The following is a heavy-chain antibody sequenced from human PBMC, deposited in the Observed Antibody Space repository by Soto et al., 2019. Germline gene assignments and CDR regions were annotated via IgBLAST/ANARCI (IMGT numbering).Heavy chain of an antibody. D-gene: IGHD4-17*01. CDR2: ISYSKSVI. CDR1: GFTFSQYG. J-gene: IGHJ4*02. CDR3: AKAGLQFYGNSAGFHCYD. Sequence: GGSLRLSCVASGFTFSQYGFHWVRKAPGKGLEWVALISYSKSVIKYGDSVKVRFTVSRDNSKNTVFLQMDSLRPEDTAIYYCAKAGLQFYGNSAGFHCYDWGQGTLVTVSS. V-gene: IGHV3-30*18.